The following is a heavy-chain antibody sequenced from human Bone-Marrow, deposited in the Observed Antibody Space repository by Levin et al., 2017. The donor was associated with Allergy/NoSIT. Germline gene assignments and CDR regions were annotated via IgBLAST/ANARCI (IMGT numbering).Heavy chain of an antibody. CDR3: ARYGDYQYWHFDL. J-gene: IGHJ2*01. CDR2: LYNNENT. V-gene: IGHV4-4*07. CDR1: GGSTSGYY. Sequence: SETLSLTCNVSGGSTSGYYWGWIRQPAGKGLEWVGRLYNNENTNYNPSLKSRVSMSLDTAKNQFSLKLTSVTAADTAVYYCARYGDYQYWHFDLWGRGTLVTVSP. D-gene: IGHD4-17*01.